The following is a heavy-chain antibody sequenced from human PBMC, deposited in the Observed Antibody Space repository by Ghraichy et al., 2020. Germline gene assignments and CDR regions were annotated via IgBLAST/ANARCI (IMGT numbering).Heavy chain of an antibody. CDR1: GGPISSYY. J-gene: IGHJ3*02. CDR2: IYTSGST. Sequence: SQTLSLTCTVSGGPISSYYWSWIRQPAGKGLEWIGRIYTSGSTNYNPSLKSRVTMSVDTSKNQFSLKLSSVTAADTAVYYCARDGPPPYYYDSSDAFDIWGQGTMVTVSS. D-gene: IGHD3-22*01. CDR3: ARDGPPPYYYDSSDAFDI. V-gene: IGHV4-4*07.